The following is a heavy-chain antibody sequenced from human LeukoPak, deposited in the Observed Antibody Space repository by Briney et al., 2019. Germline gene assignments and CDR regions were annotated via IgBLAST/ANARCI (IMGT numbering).Heavy chain of an antibody. CDR3: ARGLGDDSSGYYDY. D-gene: IGHD3-22*01. CDR1: GGSISSHY. Sequence: SETLSLTCTVSGGSISSHYWSWIRQPPGKGLEWIGYIYYSGSTNYNPSLKSRVTISVDTSKNQFSLKLSSVTAADTAVYYCARGLGDDSSGYYDYWGQGTLVTVSS. CDR2: IYYSGST. J-gene: IGHJ4*02. V-gene: IGHV4-59*11.